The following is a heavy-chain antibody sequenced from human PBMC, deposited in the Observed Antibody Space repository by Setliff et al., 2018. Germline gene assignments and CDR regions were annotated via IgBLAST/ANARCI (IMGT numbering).Heavy chain of an antibody. V-gene: IGHV4-39*07. CDR1: GGSISSSSHY. CDR3: ARDMGQPYYFES. J-gene: IGHJ4*02. D-gene: IGHD1-1*01. Sequence: SETLSLTCTVSGGSISSSSHYWGWIRQPPGKGLEWIGSIYYPGSTYYNPSLKSRVTMSVDTSKRQFSLKLGSATAADTAVYYCARDMGQPYYFESWGLGTLVTVS. CDR2: IYYPGST.